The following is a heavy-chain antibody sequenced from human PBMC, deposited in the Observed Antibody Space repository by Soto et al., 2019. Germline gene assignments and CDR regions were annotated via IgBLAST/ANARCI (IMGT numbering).Heavy chain of an antibody. CDR2: VWYDGSNK. J-gene: IGHJ3*02. CDR1: GFTFTNYG. Sequence: PGGSLRLSCRASGFTFTNYGMHWVPQAAGKGLEWVADVWYDGSNKYYADPVKGRFTISRDNSKSTLYLPSSSLRAEDTALFYCARAGDTIQDFRELGTVDIWGQGTKVTVSS. D-gene: IGHD2-21*01. V-gene: IGHV3-33*01. CDR3: ARAGDTIQDFRELGTVDI.